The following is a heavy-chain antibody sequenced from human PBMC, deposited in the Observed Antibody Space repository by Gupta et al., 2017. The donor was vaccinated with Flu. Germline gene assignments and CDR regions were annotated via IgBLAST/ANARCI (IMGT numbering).Heavy chain of an antibody. CDR1: GGIFRSYA. CDR2: IIAIFGTT. CDR3: ARGPFYYYSYMDV. J-gene: IGHJ6*03. Sequence: QVKLVQSGAEVKKPGSSVKISCQASGGIFRSYAINWVRQAPGQGLEWMGGIIAIFGTTNYAQEFQGRVTITADESTSTAYMELNSLRSEDTTVYDCARGPFYYYSYMDVWGKGTTVTVSS. V-gene: IGHV1-69*01.